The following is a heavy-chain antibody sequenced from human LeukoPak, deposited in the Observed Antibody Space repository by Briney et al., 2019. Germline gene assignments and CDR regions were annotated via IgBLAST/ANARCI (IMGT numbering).Heavy chain of an antibody. J-gene: IGHJ5*02. Sequence: SETLSLTCTVSGGSISTSYWSWIRQPPGKGLDWIGYLHYSATAKYNPSLKSRVTVSVDTSKNQFSLKLSSMTAADTAVYYCARVMVAPVRMDLWGQGTLVTVSS. CDR3: ARVMVAPVRMDL. CDR2: LHYSATA. V-gene: IGHV4-59*08. D-gene: IGHD2-15*01. CDR1: GGSISTSY.